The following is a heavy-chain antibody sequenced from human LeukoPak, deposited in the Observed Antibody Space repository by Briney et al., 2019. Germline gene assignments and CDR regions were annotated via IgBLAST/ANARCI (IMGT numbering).Heavy chain of an antibody. CDR2: MYYSGSA. D-gene: IGHD3-22*01. Sequence: PSETLSLTCTVSGVSISRYYWSWIRQSPGKGLEWIGYMYYSGSASYNPSLESRVTISVDTSKNQFSLKLSSVTAADTAVYYCARKWLPYYFDYWGQGTLVTVSS. J-gene: IGHJ4*02. CDR3: ARKWLPYYFDY. V-gene: IGHV4-59*08. CDR1: GVSISRYY.